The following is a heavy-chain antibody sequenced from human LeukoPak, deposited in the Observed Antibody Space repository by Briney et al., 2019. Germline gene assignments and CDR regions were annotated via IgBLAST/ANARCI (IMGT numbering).Heavy chain of an antibody. J-gene: IGHJ4*02. CDR3: AHTVWSGNYFDY. Sequence: SGGSLRLSCAASGFTFSTSWMHWVRQVPGKGLVWVSRINSDGRSTDYADSVKGRFTISRDNTQNTLYLQMNSLRAEDTAVYYCAHTVWSGNYFDYWGPGTLVTVSS. D-gene: IGHD3-3*01. CDR2: INSDGRST. V-gene: IGHV3-74*01. CDR1: GFTFSTSW.